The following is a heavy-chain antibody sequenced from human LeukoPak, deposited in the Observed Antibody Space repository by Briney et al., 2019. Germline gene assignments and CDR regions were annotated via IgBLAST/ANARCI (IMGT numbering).Heavy chain of an antibody. V-gene: IGHV4-31*03. Sequence: SETLSLTCTVSGDSIRRAGYYWTWIRLRPGKGLEWIGYIHNNGNTYYNPSLGSRVTMSLDMSQNQFSLNLISLTADDTAVYFCARGSYFGDNYYKGTYHWGRGTLVIVSS. D-gene: IGHD3-10*01. CDR1: GDSIRRAGYY. CDR3: ARGSYFGDNYYKGTYH. CDR2: IHNNGNT. J-gene: IGHJ5*02.